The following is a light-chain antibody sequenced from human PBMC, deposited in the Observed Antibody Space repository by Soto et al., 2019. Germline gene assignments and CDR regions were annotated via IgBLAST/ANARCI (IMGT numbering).Light chain of an antibody. V-gene: IGKV1-33*01. J-gene: IGKJ5*01. CDR3: QQYDNLIT. CDR1: KDIRNY. CDR2: DAS. Sequence: DIQMTQSPSSLSASVGDRVTITCQASKDIRNYLNWYQQKPGKAPKLLIYDASNLETGVPSRFSGSGSGTDFTFTISSLQAEDIATYYCQQYDNLITFGQGTRLEIK.